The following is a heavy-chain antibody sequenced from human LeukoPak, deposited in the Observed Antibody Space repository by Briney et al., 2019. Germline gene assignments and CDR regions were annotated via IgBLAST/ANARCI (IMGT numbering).Heavy chain of an antibody. CDR2: ISGSGGST. D-gene: IGHD2-2*01. V-gene: IGHV3-23*01. CDR1: GFTFSSYA. J-gene: IGHJ4*02. Sequence: QPGGSLRLSCAASGFTFSSYAMSWVRQAPGKGLEWVSAISGSGGSTYYADSVKGRFTISRDNSKNTLYLQMNSLRAEDTAVYYCAKARRYCSSTSCPVGNYWGQGTLVTVSS. CDR3: AKARRYCSSTSCPVGNY.